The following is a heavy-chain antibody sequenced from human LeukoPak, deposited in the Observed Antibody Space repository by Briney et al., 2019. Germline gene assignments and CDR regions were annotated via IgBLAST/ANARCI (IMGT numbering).Heavy chain of an antibody. CDR2: FDPEDGET. V-gene: IGHV1-24*01. CDR1: GYTLPELS. D-gene: IGHD4-17*01. CDR3: ATTTVTTEADAFDI. Sequence: ASVKVSCKVSGYTLPELSMHWVRQAPGKGLEWMGGFDPEDGETIYAQKFQGRVTMTEDTSTDTAYMELSSLRSEDTAVYYCATTTVTTEADAFDIWGQGTMVTVSS. J-gene: IGHJ3*02.